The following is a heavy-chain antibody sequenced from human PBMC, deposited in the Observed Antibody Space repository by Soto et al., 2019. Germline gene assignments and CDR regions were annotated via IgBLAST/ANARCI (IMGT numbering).Heavy chain of an antibody. J-gene: IGHJ5*02. Sequence: PGESLKISCKGSGYSFTSYWISWVRQMPGKGLEWMGRIDPSDSYTNYSPSFQGHVTISADKSISTAYLQWSSLKASDTAMYYCARHPLGIAAAGTVVSWFDPWGQGTLVTVSS. CDR3: ARHPLGIAAAGTVVSWFDP. CDR1: GYSFTSYW. D-gene: IGHD6-13*01. V-gene: IGHV5-10-1*01. CDR2: IDPSDSYT.